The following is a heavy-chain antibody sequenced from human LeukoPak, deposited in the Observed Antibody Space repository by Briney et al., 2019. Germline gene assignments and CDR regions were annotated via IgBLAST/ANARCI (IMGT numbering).Heavy chain of an antibody. CDR3: AKDMGWSGYYIDY. V-gene: IGHV3-9*01. CDR2: ISWNSGGI. J-gene: IGHJ4*02. CDR1: GFTFDDYA. D-gene: IGHD3-3*01. Sequence: GGSLRLSCAASGFTFDDYAMHWVRQAPGKGLEWVSGISWNSGGIGYADSVKGRFTISRGNAKNSLYLQMNSLRAEDTALYYCAKDMGWSGYYIDYWGQGTLVTVSS.